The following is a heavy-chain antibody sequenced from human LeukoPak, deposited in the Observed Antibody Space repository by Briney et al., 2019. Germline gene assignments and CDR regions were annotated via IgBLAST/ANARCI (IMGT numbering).Heavy chain of an antibody. CDR2: IYHSGST. Sequence: SETLSLTCSVSGYSISSGNYWGWIRLPPGKGLQWIGSIYHSGSTNYNPSLKSRVTISVDTSNNQFSLKLSSVTAADTAVDYCARRHNWFDPWGQGTLVTVSS. V-gene: IGHV4-38-2*01. CDR3: ARRHNWFDP. CDR1: GYSISSGNY. J-gene: IGHJ5*02.